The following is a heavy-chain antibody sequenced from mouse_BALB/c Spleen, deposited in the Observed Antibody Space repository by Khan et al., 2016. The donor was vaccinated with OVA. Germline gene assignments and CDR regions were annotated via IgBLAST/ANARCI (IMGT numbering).Heavy chain of an antibody. V-gene: IGHV3-2*02. CDR2: ISYSGST. Sequence: VQLQQSGPGLVKPSQSLSLTCTVTGYSITSGYGWNWIRQFPGNKLEWMGYISYSGSTNYNPSLKSRISVTRDTSKNQFFLQLNSVTTEDTATYYCARTARIKYWGQGTTLTVSS. CDR3: ARTARIKY. J-gene: IGHJ2*01. D-gene: IGHD1-2*01. CDR1: GYSITSGYG.